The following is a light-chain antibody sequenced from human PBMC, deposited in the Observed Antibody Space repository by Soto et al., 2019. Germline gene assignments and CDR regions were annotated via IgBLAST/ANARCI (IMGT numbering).Light chain of an antibody. Sequence: EIVLTQSPGTLSLSPRERATLSCRASQSVTNFLAWYQQKPGQSPSLLIYNSSHRATGIPARFSGSGSGTNFTLTISSLEPEDFAVYYCQQRYRWPETFGQGTKVEI. J-gene: IGKJ1*01. CDR2: NSS. V-gene: IGKV3-11*01. CDR1: QSVTNF. CDR3: QQRYRWPET.